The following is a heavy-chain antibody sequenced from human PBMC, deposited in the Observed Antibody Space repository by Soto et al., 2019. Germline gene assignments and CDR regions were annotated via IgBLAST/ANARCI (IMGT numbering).Heavy chain of an antibody. CDR2: ISAYNGNT. Sequence: ASVKVSCKASGGTFSSYAISWVRQAPGQGLEWMGWISAYNGNTNYAQKLQGRVTMTTDTSTSTAYMELRSLRSDETAVYYCASDLVVPAAMIALYLVPWDKGSLLTLS. CDR3: ASDLVVPAAMIALYLVP. J-gene: IGHJ5*02. D-gene: IGHD2-2*01. CDR1: GGTFSSYA. V-gene: IGHV1-18*01.